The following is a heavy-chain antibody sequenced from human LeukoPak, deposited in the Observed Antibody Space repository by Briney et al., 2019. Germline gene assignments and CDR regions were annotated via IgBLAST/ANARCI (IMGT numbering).Heavy chain of an antibody. V-gene: IGHV3-21*01. CDR3: ARDQGRA. Sequence: PGGSPRLSCVASGFDLSTYTMNWVRQAPGKELEWVSSITGNSHYIYYADSVKGRFNISRDNAQTSLFLQMNSLRAEDTAVYYCARDQGRAWGQGILVTVSS. J-gene: IGHJ5*02. CDR2: ITGNSHYI. CDR1: GFDLSTYT.